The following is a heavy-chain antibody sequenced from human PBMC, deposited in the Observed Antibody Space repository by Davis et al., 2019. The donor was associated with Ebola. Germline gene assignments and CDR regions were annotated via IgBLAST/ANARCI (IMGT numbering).Heavy chain of an antibody. D-gene: IGHD1-26*01. CDR2: IRTYDGNT. J-gene: IGHJ4*02. CDR1: GYTFVNYG. CDR3: ARGEGAPYN. V-gene: IGHV1-18*04. Sequence: ASVKVSCKASGYTFVNYGITWVRQAPGQGLEWLGWIRTYDGNTNYAQKLQDRVTMTTDTPTTTVFMELRNLRSDDTAVYWCARGEGAPYNWGQGTLVTVSS.